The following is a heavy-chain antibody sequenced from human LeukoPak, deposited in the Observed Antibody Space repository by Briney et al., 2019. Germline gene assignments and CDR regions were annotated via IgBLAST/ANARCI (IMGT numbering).Heavy chain of an antibody. Sequence: ASVKVSCKASGYTFTSYGISWVRQAPGQGLEWMGGIIPIFGTANYAQKFQGRVTITTDESTSTAYMELSSLRSEDTAVYYCAASTVTNWFDPWGQGTLVTVSS. V-gene: IGHV1-69*05. D-gene: IGHD4-11*01. CDR3: AASTVTNWFDP. CDR2: IIPIFGTA. J-gene: IGHJ5*02. CDR1: GYTFTSYG.